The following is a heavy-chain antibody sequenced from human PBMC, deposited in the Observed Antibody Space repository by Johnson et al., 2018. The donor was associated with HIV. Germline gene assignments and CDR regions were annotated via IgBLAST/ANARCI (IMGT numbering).Heavy chain of an antibody. CDR2: ISWNSGSI. V-gene: IGHV3-9*01. Sequence: VQLVESGGGVVQPGRSLRLSCAASGFTFSNSWMHWVRQAPGKGPVWVSGISWNSGSIGYADSVKGRFTISRDNAKNSLYLQMNSLRAEDTAVYYCAKSHASFELSGEDVFHIWGQGTMVTVSS. D-gene: IGHD1-26*01. CDR1: GFTFSNSW. CDR3: AKSHASFELSGEDVFHI. J-gene: IGHJ3*02.